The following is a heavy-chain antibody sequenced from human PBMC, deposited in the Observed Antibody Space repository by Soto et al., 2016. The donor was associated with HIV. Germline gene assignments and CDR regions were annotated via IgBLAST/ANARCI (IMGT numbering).Heavy chain of an antibody. D-gene: IGHD3-9*01. CDR1: GFIFDNYA. Sequence: EVQLLESEGVAVQPGGSLRLSCAASGFIFDNYAMHWVRQAPAKGLEWVSVISWDGDSSYFADSVKGRFTVSRDNSNKSLYLQMSNLRPEDTALYYCVKARGTYDDLLTGLDVDVWGQGTTVTVSS. V-gene: IGHV3-43D*04. J-gene: IGHJ6*02. CDR3: VKARGTYDDLLTGLDVDV. CDR2: ISWDGDSS.